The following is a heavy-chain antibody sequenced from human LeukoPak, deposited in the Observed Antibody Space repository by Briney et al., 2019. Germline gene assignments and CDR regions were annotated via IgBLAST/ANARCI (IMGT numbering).Heavy chain of an antibody. CDR1: GYTFTSYG. Sequence: ASVTVSFKASGYTFTSYGISWVRQAPGQGLEWMGWISAYNGNTNYAQKLQGRVTMTTDTSTSTAYMELSRLRSDDTAVYYCARDRGRWELLPDYWGQGTLVTVSS. D-gene: IGHD1-26*01. V-gene: IGHV1-18*01. CDR2: ISAYNGNT. CDR3: ARDRGRWELLPDY. J-gene: IGHJ4*02.